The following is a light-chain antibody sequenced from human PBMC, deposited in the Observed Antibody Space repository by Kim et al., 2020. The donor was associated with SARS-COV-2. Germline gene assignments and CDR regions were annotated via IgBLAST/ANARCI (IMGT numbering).Light chain of an antibody. J-gene: IGKJ1*01. CDR2: NVS. CDR3: QNYDSKSRT. Sequence: AFAGDRANITCRASQGISGLVAWYQQKPGKAPKVLIYNVSNLQKGVPSRFSGSGSGTEFTLTTDSLQSDDFATYYCQNYDSKSRTFGQGTKVEIK. V-gene: IGKV1-5*03. CDR1: QGISGL.